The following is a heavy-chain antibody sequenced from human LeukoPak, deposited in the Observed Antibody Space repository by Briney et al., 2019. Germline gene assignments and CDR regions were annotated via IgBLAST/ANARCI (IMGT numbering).Heavy chain of an antibody. D-gene: IGHD3-9*01. CDR3: ARGTDTGFPRIDY. J-gene: IGHJ4*02. CDR2: ISAYNGNT. Sequence: ASVKVSCKASGYTSTNYGFSWVRQASGLGLEWMGWISAYNGNTKYAQNLQGRVTMTTDTSTSTAYMDLRSLRSDDTAVYYCARGTDTGFPRIDYWGQGTLVTVSS. CDR1: GYTSTNYG. V-gene: IGHV1-18*01.